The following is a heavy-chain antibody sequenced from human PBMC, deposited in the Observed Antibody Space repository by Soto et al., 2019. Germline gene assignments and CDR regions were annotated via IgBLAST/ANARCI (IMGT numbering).Heavy chain of an antibody. CDR1: GFTFSSYG. Sequence: PGGSLRLSCAAPGFTFSSYGMHWVRQAPGKGLEWVAVISYDGSNKYYADSVKGRFTISRDNSKNTLYLQMNSLRAEDTAVYYCAKDPWNNWSGLFDPWGQGTLVTVSS. V-gene: IGHV3-30*18. CDR2: ISYDGSNK. J-gene: IGHJ5*02. CDR3: AKDPWNNWSGLFDP. D-gene: IGHD1-1*01.